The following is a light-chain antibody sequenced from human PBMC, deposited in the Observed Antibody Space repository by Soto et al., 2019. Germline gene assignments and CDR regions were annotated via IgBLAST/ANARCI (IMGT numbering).Light chain of an antibody. J-gene: IGLJ2*01. Sequence: QSALTQPPSASGSPGQSVSISCTGTSSDVGGHNYVSWYQQHPGKAPKLMIYEVNKRPSGVPDRLSGSKSGNTASLTVSGLQAEEEADYYCSSYAGSNNLVFGGGTKLTVL. CDR1: SSDVGGHNY. V-gene: IGLV2-8*01. CDR3: SSYAGSNNLV. CDR2: EVN.